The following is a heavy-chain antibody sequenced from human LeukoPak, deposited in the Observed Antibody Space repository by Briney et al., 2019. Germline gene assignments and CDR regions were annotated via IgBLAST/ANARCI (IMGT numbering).Heavy chain of an antibody. J-gene: IGHJ5*02. Sequence: SVKVSCKASGGTFSSYAISWVRQAPGQGLEWMGGIIPIFGTANYAQKFQGRVTIPTDDSTSTAYMELSSLRSEDTAVYYCARVAYCSSTSCIRAWFDPWGQGTLVTVSS. V-gene: IGHV1-69*05. D-gene: IGHD2-2*01. CDR2: IIPIFGTA. CDR3: ARVAYCSSTSCIRAWFDP. CDR1: GGTFSSYA.